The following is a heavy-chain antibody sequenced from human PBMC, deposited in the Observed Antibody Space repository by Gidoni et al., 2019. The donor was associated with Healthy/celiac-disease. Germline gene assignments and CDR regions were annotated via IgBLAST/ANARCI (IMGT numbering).Heavy chain of an antibody. CDR3: ARDLHYYGSGSYLGY. D-gene: IGHD3-10*01. V-gene: IGHV3-11*01. CDR1: GFTFRDYY. J-gene: IGHJ4*02. Sequence: QVQLVESGGGLVKPGGSLRLSCAACGFTFRDYYMSWIRQAPGKVLEVVSYISSSGTTIYYADSVKGRFTISRDNAKNSLYLQMNSLRAEDTAVYYCARDLHYYGSGSYLGYWGQGTLVTVSS. CDR2: ISSSGTTI.